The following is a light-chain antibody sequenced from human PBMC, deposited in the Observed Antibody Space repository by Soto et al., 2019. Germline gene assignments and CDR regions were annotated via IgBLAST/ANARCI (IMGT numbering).Light chain of an antibody. CDR2: DVS. Sequence: QSALTHPASVSGSPGQSITISCTGTSSDVGGYNYVSWYQQHPGKAPKLMIYDVSNRPSGVSNRFSASKSGNTASLTISGLQAEDEADYYCSSYTSSSTYVVFGGGTKLTVL. CDR3: SSYTSSSTYVV. V-gene: IGLV2-14*01. J-gene: IGLJ2*01. CDR1: SSDVGGYNY.